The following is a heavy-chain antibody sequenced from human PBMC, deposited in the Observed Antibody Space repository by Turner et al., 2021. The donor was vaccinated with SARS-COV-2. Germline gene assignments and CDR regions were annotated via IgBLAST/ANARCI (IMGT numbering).Heavy chain of an antibody. CDR3: ARDDGELFFDY. CDR2: IYSGGST. Sequence: EVQLVESGGGLVQPGGSRRLSCAASGFTVSSNYMSWVRQAPGKGLEWVSVIYSGGSTFYADSVKGRYTISRHNSKNTLYLQMNSLRAEDTAVDYCARDDGELFFDYWGQGTLVTVSS. V-gene: IGHV3-53*04. CDR1: GFTVSSNY. J-gene: IGHJ4*02. D-gene: IGHD3-10*01.